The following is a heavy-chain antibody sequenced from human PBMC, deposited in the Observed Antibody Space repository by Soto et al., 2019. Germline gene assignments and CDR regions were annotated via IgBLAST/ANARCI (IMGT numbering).Heavy chain of an antibody. CDR2: IWYDGSNK. Sequence: GGSLRLSCAASGFTFSSYGMHWVRQAPGKGLEWVAVIWYDGSNKYYADSVKGRFTISRDNSKNTLYLQMNSLRAEDTAVYYCARDGKYCSSTSCPLLYYFDYWGQGTLVTVSS. CDR1: GFTFSSYG. D-gene: IGHD2-2*01. CDR3: ARDGKYCSSTSCPLLYYFDY. V-gene: IGHV3-33*01. J-gene: IGHJ4*02.